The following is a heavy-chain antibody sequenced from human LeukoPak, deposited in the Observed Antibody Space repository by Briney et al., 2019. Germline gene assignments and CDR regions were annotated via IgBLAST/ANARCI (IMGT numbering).Heavy chain of an antibody. CDR3: ATDILTAHGDY. J-gene: IGHJ4*02. CDR2: ISSSSRYI. Sequence: GGSLRLSCAASGFTFSSYSMNWVRQAPGKGLEWVSSISSSSRYIYYADSVKRRFTIPRDNAKNSLYLQMNSLRAEDTAVYYCATDILTAHGDYWGQGTLVTVSS. CDR1: GFTFSSYS. D-gene: IGHD3-9*01. V-gene: IGHV3-21*01.